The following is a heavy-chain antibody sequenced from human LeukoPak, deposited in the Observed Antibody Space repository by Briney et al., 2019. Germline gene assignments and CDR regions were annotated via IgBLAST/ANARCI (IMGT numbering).Heavy chain of an antibody. CDR1: GFIFSDFG. CDR2: IRSDGSKK. CDR3: ARYSSGSPFDT. Sequence: GGSLRLSCAASGFIFSDFGMHWVRQAPGKGLEWVAFIRSDGSKKYYADSVKGRFSISRDDSNRTLYLQMTSLRPEDTAFYFCARYSSGSPFDTWGQGTLVTVSS. V-gene: IGHV3-30*02. D-gene: IGHD6-19*01. J-gene: IGHJ4*02.